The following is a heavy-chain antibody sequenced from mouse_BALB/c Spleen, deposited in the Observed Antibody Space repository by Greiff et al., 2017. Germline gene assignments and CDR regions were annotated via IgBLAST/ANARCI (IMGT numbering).Heavy chain of an antibody. V-gene: IGHV1-18*01. CDR2: INPNNGGT. CDR3: ARGGLLWSRGAMDY. J-gene: IGHJ4*01. Sequence: EVMLVESGPELVKPGASVKIPCKASGYTFTDYNMDWVKQSHGKSLEWIGDINPNNGGTIYNQKFKGKATLTVDKSSSTAYMELRSLTSEDTAVYYCARGGLLWSRGAMDYWGQGTSVTVSS. D-gene: IGHD2-10*01. CDR1: GYTFTDYN.